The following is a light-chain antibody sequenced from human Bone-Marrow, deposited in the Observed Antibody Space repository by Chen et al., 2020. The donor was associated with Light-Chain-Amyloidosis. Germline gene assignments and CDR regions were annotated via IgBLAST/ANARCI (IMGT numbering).Light chain of an antibody. Sequence: EMVMTQSPLSLPVTPGEPASISCRSSQSLVDRNGNNYLDWYLQKPGHSPQLLIYLGSYRAAGVPDRFSGSGSGTDFTLKISRVEAEDVGVYYCMQALETPPYTFGQGTKLEIK. CDR1: QSLVDRNGNNY. J-gene: IGKJ2*01. CDR2: LGS. CDR3: MQALETPPYT. V-gene: IGKV2-28*01.